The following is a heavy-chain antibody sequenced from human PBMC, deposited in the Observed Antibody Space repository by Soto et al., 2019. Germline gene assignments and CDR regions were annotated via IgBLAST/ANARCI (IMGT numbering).Heavy chain of an antibody. D-gene: IGHD1-26*01. Sequence: GESLRLSCKASGYSFTSYWIGWVRQMPGKGLEWMGIIYPSDSDTQYSPSFQGQVTISADKSINTVYLQWSSLKASDTAMYYCARPPYSGSYYYFDHWGQGTLVTVSS. CDR1: GYSFTSYW. CDR3: ARPPYSGSYYYFDH. J-gene: IGHJ4*02. CDR2: IYPSDSDT. V-gene: IGHV5-51*01.